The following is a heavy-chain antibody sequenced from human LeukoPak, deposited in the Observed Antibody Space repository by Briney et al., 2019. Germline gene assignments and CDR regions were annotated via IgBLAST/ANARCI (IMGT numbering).Heavy chain of an antibody. Sequence: PGGSLRLSCAASAFTFSSYAMSWVRQAPGKGLEWVAVIWYDGSNKYYADSVKGRFTISRDNSKNTLYLQMNSLRAEDTAVYYCARDSYPYDFWSGYTYYFDYWGQGTLVTVSS. CDR2: IWYDGSNK. V-gene: IGHV3-33*08. CDR3: ARDSYPYDFWSGYTYYFDY. D-gene: IGHD3-3*01. CDR1: AFTFSSYA. J-gene: IGHJ4*02.